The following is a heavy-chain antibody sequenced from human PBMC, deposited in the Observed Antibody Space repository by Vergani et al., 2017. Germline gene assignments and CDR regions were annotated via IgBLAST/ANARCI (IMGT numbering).Heavy chain of an antibody. CDR1: GYTFSNYY. CDR3: ARGDYGILTGYRY. J-gene: IGHJ4*02. CDR2: INPSGGHT. Sequence: QVQVVQSGAEVKKSGASVKVSCKTSGYTFSNYYMHWVRQAPGQGLEWMGIINPSGGHTNSAQKFQGRVTMTRDTSTSTVYMELCSLRSEDTAIYYCARGDYGILTGYRYWGQGTLVTVSA. V-gene: IGHV1-46*03. D-gene: IGHD3-9*01.